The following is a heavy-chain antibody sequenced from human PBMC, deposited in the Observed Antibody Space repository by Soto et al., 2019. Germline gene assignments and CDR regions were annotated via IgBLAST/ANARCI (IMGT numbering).Heavy chain of an antibody. D-gene: IGHD6-13*01. V-gene: IGHV3-30*18. CDR3: AKDNVAAAGSYYYYYGMDV. CDR1: GFTFSSYG. J-gene: IGHJ6*02. Sequence: PGGSLRLSCAASGFTFSSYGMHWVRQAPGKWLEWVAVISYDGSNKYYADSVKCRFTISRDNSKNTLYLQMNSLRAEDTAVYYCAKDNVAAAGSYYYYYGMDVWGQGTTVTVSS. CDR2: ISYDGSNK.